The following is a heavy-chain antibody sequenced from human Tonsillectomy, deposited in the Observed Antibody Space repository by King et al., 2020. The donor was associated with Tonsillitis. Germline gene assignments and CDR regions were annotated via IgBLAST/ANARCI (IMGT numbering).Heavy chain of an antibody. J-gene: IGHJ6*03. D-gene: IGHD2-2*01. CDR3: AGLLSCSDYYYYYFYMDV. V-gene: IGHV4-59*08. CDR1: GGSISGYY. CDR2: IYYTGST. Sequence: QLQESGPGLVKPSETLSLTCTVSGGSISGYYWSWIRQPPGKGLEWIGYIYYTGSTNYNPSLKSRVTISVDTSKNQFSLKLSSVTAADTAVYYCAGLLSCSDYYYYYFYMDVWGKGTTVTVSS.